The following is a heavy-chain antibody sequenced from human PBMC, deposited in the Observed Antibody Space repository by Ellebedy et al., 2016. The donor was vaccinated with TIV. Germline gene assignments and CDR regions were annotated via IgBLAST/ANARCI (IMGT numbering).Heavy chain of an antibody. J-gene: IGHJ4*02. V-gene: IGHV1-69*05. CDR3: ARDHLFGGDY. CDR1: GGTFSSYA. Sequence: SVKVSCXASGGTFSSYAISWVRQAPGQGLEWMGGIIPIFGTANYAQKFQGRVTITRDTSASTAYMELSSLRSEDTAVYYCARDHLFGGDYWGQGTLVTVSS. D-gene: IGHD2-21*01. CDR2: IIPIFGTA.